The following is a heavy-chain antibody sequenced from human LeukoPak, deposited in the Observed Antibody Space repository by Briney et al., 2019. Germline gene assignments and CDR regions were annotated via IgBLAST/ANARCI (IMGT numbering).Heavy chain of an antibody. CDR2: IIPILGIA. CDR3: ARDKSCDILTGYYGIMDV. V-gene: IGHV1-69*04. D-gene: IGHD3-9*01. CDR1: GGTFSSYT. Sequence: SVKVSCKASGGTFSSYTISWVRQAPGQGLEWMGRIIPILGIANYAQKFQGRVTITADKSTSTAYMELSSLRSEDTAVYYCARDKSCDILTGYYGIMDVWGKGTTVTVSS. J-gene: IGHJ6*03.